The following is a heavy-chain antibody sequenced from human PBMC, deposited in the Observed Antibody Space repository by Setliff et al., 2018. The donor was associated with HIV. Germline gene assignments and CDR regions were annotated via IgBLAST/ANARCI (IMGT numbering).Heavy chain of an antibody. CDR1: GFTFSRYS. J-gene: IGHJ4*02. V-gene: IGHV3-30*02. D-gene: IGHD3-10*01. CDR2: IRYDDTYK. CDR3: ARGGRSGSLDY. Sequence: GGSLRLSCAASGFTFSRYSMHWVRQAPGKGLEWVAFIRYDDTYKYYADSVKGRFTISRDNAKNSLYLQMNSVRADDTAVYYCARGGRSGSLDYWGQGTLVTVSS.